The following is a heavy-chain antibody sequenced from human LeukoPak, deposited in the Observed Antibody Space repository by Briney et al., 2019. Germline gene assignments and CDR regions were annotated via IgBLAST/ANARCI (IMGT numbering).Heavy chain of an antibody. V-gene: IGHV3-7*01. CDR2: IRPDGSEI. CDR1: GFTFSSYW. D-gene: IGHD2-15*01. CDR3: ARYCSGGSCWNY. J-gene: IGHJ4*02. Sequence: GGSLRLSCAASGFTFSSYWMSWVRQAPGKGLEWVANIRPDGSEIYYGDSVKGRFTISRDNAKNSLYLQMNSLRAEDTAVYYCARYCSGGSCWNYWGQGTLVTVSS.